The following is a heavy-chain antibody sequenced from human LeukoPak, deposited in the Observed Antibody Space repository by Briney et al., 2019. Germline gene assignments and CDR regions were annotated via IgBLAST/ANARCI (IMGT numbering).Heavy chain of an antibody. CDR3: ARVPIVGATIDY. J-gene: IGHJ4*02. CDR1: GYTLTELS. V-gene: IGHV1-24*01. Sequence: GASVKVSCKVSGYTLTELSMHWVRQAPGKGLEWMGGFDPEDGETIYARKFQGRVTMTEDTSTDTAYMELSSLRSEDTAVYYCARVPIVGATIDYWGQGTLVTVSS. CDR2: FDPEDGET. D-gene: IGHD1-26*01.